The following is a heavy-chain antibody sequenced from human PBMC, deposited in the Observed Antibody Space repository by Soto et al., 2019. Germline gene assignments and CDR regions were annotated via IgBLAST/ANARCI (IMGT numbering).Heavy chain of an antibody. J-gene: IGHJ6*02. D-gene: IGHD2-2*02. CDR1: GFTFSSYA. V-gene: IGHV3-23*01. CDR2: ISDSGGTR. CDR3: AKYCSSPRFYIQYGLDV. Sequence: EVQLLESGGGLVQPGGSLRLSCAASGFTFSSYAMSWVRQAPGKGLEWVSGISDSGGTRNYADSEKGRFTISRDNSKNTLYLQMSSLRAEDTAVYYCAKYCSSPRFYIQYGLDVWGQGTTVTVSS.